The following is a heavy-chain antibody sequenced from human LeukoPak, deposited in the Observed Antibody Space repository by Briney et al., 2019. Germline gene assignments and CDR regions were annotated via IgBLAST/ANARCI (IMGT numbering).Heavy chain of an antibody. CDR2: IYYSGST. CDR3: ARTTEGGYTYGYFYYYYMDV. D-gene: IGHD5-18*01. V-gene: IGHV4-59*01. Sequence: SETLSLTCTVSGGSISSYYWSWIRQPPGKGLEWIGYIYYSGSTNYNPSLKSRVTISVDSSKNQFSLKLSSVTAADTAVYYCARTTEGGYTYGYFYYYYMDVWGKGTTVTISS. J-gene: IGHJ6*03. CDR1: GGSISSYY.